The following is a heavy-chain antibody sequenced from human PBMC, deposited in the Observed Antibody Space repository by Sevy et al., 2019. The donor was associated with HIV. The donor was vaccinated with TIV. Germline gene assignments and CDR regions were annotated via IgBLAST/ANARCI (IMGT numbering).Heavy chain of an antibody. V-gene: IGHV3-20*04. D-gene: IGHD5-18*01. CDR3: ARGTLRRGYSYGFYDY. J-gene: IGHJ4*02. Sequence: GGSLRLSCAASGFTFDDYGMSWVRRAPGKGLEWVSALNWNGGSTGYADSVKGRFTISRDNAKNSLYLQMNSLRAEDTALYYCARGTLRRGYSYGFYDYWGQGTLVTVSS. CDR1: GFTFDDYG. CDR2: LNWNGGST.